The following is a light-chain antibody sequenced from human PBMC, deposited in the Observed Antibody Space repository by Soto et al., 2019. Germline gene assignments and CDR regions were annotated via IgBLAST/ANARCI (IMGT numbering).Light chain of an antibody. CDR3: QQRSTWPLT. J-gene: IGKJ4*01. V-gene: IGKV3D-20*02. CDR2: GAS. Sequence: EIVLTQSPGTLSLSPGDTATLSCRASQSVSSRYLGWYQQRPGQAPRLLIYGASSRATGIPDRFSGSGSGTDFTLTISSLEPEDFAVYYCQQRSTWPLTFGGGTKVEIK. CDR1: QSVSSRY.